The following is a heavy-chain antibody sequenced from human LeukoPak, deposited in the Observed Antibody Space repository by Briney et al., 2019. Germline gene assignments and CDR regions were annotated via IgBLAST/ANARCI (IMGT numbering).Heavy chain of an antibody. Sequence: SETLSLTCTVSGGSISSYSWSWIRQPPGKGPEWIGYIYYSGSTNYNPSLKSRVTISVDTSKNQFSVKLSSVTAADTAVYYCARGFPVDSSGYRLQYFQHWGQGTLVTVSS. J-gene: IGHJ1*01. V-gene: IGHV4-59*01. D-gene: IGHD3-22*01. CDR3: ARGFPVDSSGYRLQYFQH. CDR2: IYYSGST. CDR1: GGSISSYS.